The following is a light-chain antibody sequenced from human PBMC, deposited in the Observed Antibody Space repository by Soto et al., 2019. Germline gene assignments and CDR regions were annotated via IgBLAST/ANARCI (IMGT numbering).Light chain of an antibody. CDR1: QGISTW. CDR2: PAS. Sequence: DIQMTQSPSSVSASVGDRVIMTCRASQGISTWLAWYQQKPGKAPKLLIYPASRLQSGVPARFNGSGSGTEFTLTITVLQPEDSATYYCQQANSLPLFGPGTKVEI. CDR3: QQANSLPL. V-gene: IGKV1-12*01. J-gene: IGKJ3*01.